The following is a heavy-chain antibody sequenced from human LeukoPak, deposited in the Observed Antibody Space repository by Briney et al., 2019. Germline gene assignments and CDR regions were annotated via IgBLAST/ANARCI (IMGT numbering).Heavy chain of an antibody. D-gene: IGHD1-26*01. V-gene: IGHV3-48*01. CDR3: ASDVVGGTTNY. CDR2: ITGSSSAM. CDR1: GFTFSSSN. Sequence: PGGSLRLSCAASGFTFSSSNKHWVRQAPGKGLEWVSYITGSSSAMYYADSVKGRFTISRDNAKDSLFLQMNSLRAEDTAVYYCASDVVGGTTNYWGQGTLVTVSS. J-gene: IGHJ4*02.